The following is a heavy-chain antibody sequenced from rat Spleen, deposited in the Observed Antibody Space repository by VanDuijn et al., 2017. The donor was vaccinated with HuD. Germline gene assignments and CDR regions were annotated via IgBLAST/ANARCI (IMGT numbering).Heavy chain of an antibody. V-gene: IGHV5-7*01. D-gene: IGHD4-3*01. CDR2: ISYDGSST. CDR1: GFTFSDYN. Sequence: EVKLVESGGGLVQPGNSLKLSCAASGFTFSDYNMAWVRQAPKKGLEWVATISYDGSSTYYRDSVKGRFTISRDNAKSTLYLQMDSLRSEDTATYYCARHNSGYGVRDAGGQGASVTVSS. CDR3: ARHNSGYGVRDA. J-gene: IGHJ4*01.